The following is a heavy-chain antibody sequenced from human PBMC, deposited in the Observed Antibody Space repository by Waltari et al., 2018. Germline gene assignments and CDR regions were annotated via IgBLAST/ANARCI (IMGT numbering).Heavy chain of an antibody. J-gene: IGHJ3*02. D-gene: IGHD5-12*01. CDR3: ARTPDGYNSAFDI. Sequence: QVQLVESGGGLVKPGGSLRLSCAASGFTFSDYYMSWIRQAPGKGLALVSYISSIVSTIYYADSVKGRFTISRDNAKNSLYLQMNSLRAEDTAVYYCARTPDGYNSAFDIWGHGTMVTVSS. V-gene: IGHV3-11*04. CDR2: ISSIVSTI. CDR1: GFTFSDYY.